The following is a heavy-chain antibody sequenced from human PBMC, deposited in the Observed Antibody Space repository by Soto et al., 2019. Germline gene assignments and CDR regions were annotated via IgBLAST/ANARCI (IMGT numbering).Heavy chain of an antibody. Sequence: QLLESGGGLVQPGGSLRLSCAASGFASSSYVMSWVRQAPGKGLECISSITESAITYSADSVKGRFTVSRDNSKNILELQMNSLRADDTAVYYCAKGGRIAVARGAVGWADAFDVWGQGAVVNVSS. CDR3: AKGGRIAVARGAVGWADAFDV. V-gene: IGHV3-23*01. CDR1: GFASSSYV. CDR2: ITESAIT. J-gene: IGHJ3*01. D-gene: IGHD3-10*01.